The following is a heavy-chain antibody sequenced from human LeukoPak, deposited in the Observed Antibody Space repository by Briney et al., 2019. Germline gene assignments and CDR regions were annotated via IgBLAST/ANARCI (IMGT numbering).Heavy chain of an antibody. CDR2: IGYDGNNK. J-gene: IGHJ5*02. Sequence: GGSLRLSCAASGFTFSSYGMHWVRQAPGKGLEWVGVIGYDGNNKYYADSVKGRFTISRDNSKNTLYLQMNGLRAEDTAVYYCAKDGRIAAAGTSGAFDPWGQGTLVTVSS. CDR3: AKDGRIAAAGTSGAFDP. CDR1: GFTFSSYG. V-gene: IGHV3-30*18. D-gene: IGHD6-13*01.